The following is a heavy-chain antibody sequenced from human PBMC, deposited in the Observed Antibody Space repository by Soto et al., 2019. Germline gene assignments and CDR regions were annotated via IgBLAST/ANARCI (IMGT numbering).Heavy chain of an antibody. J-gene: IGHJ4*02. Sequence: QVQLVESGGGVVQPGRSLRLSCAASGFTFSSYGMHWVRQAPGKGLEWVAVIWYDGSNKYYADSVKGRFTISRDNSKNTLYLQMNSLRAEDTAVYYCAIPVMYSSGWADDYWGQGTLVTVSS. CDR3: AIPVMYSSGWADDY. D-gene: IGHD6-19*01. CDR2: IWYDGSNK. CDR1: GFTFSSYG. V-gene: IGHV3-33*01.